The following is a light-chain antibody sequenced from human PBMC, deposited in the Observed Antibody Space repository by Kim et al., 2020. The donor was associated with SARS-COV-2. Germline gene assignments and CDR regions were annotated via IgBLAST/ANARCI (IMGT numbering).Light chain of an antibody. V-gene: IGKV1-39*01. Sequence: DIQMTQSPSSLSASVGDRVTITCRASQSISSYVNWYQQKPGKAPKLLIYTASSLQSGVPSRFSGSGSGTDFTLTISSRQPEDFAAYYSQQSYSTPPLFGQGTKLEI. CDR3: QQSYSTPPL. J-gene: IGKJ2*01. CDR1: QSISSY. CDR2: TAS.